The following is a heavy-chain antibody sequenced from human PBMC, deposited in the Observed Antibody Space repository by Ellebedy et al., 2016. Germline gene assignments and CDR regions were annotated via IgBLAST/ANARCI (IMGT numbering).Heavy chain of an antibody. CDR1: GFTFDDCT. CDR2: LNWDGRST. J-gene: IGHJ4*02. V-gene: IGHV3-43*01. D-gene: IGHD6-13*01. CDR3: AKGSSSWYGPIDY. Sequence: GGSLRLSCAASGFTFDDCTMHWVRQAPGKGLEWVSLLNWDGRSTYYADSVKGRFTISRDNSKNSLYLQMNSLRTEDTALYYCAKGSSSWYGPIDYWGQGTLVTVSS.